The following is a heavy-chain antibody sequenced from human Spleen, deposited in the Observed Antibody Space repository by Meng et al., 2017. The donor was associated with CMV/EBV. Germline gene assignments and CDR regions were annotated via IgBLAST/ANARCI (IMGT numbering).Heavy chain of an antibody. D-gene: IGHD6-19*01. Sequence: GESLKISCAASGFTFSNSDMNWVRQAPGKGLEWVSSISSSSSYIYYADSVKGRFTISRDNAKNSLYLQMNSLRAEDTAVYYCARGLEPPGIAVAGTGYWGQGTLVTISS. V-gene: IGHV3-21*01. CDR2: ISSSSSYI. J-gene: IGHJ4*02. CDR1: GFTFSNSD. CDR3: ARGLEPPGIAVAGTGY.